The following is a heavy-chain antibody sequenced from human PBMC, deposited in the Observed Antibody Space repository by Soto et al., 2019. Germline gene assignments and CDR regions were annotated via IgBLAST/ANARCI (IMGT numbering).Heavy chain of an antibody. Sequence: SQTLSLTCAICGDSVSNNGATWNWIRQSPSRGLEWLGRAYYRSRWLYDYATSVRGRITINPDTSKNRFSLQLNSVTPEDTAVYYCARDPPDFNSGFDYWGQGPPVTVSS. V-gene: IGHV6-1*01. CDR3: ARDPPDFNSGFDY. CDR1: GDSVSNNGAT. CDR2: AYYRSRWLY. J-gene: IGHJ4*02. D-gene: IGHD2-15*01.